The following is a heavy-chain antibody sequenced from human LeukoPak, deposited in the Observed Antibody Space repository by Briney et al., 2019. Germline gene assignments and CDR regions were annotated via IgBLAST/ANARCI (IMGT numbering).Heavy chain of an antibody. Sequence: ASVKVSCKASGYTFTVYYMHWVRQAPGQGLEWMGWINPNSGGTNYAQKFRGRVTMTRDTSISTAYMELSRLSSDDTAVYYCARGTAAGVSSPNYWGQGTLVTVSS. CDR3: ARGTAAGVSSPNY. CDR2: INPNSGGT. V-gene: IGHV1-2*02. CDR1: GYTFTVYY. D-gene: IGHD6-25*01. J-gene: IGHJ4*02.